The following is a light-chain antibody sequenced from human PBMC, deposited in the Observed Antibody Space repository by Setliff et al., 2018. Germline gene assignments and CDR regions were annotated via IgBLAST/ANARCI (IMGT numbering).Light chain of an antibody. CDR1: QGISSY. V-gene: IGKV1-9*01. Sequence: DIQLTQSPSFLSASVGDRVTITCRASQGISSYLAWHQKKPGKAPNLLIYAASTLQSGVPSRFSGSGSGTEFTLTINSLQPEDFATYYCQQLSSYTFGGGTKVDIK. CDR3: QQLSSYT. CDR2: AAS. J-gene: IGKJ4*01.